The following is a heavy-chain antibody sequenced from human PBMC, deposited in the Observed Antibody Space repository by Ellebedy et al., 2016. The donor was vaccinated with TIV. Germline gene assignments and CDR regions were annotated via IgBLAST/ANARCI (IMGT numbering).Heavy chain of an antibody. CDR2: IKSDGSGT. V-gene: IGHV3-74*01. D-gene: IGHD4-11*01. CDR1: GFTFGRYW. Sequence: HTGGSLRLXCVASGFTFGRYWMHWVRQAPGNKLVWVSRIKSDGSGTTYADSVKGRFTTSRDNARNTLYLQMNSLRGEATAVYFCARDRGDYSISGPWGQGTLVTVSS. CDR3: ARDRGDYSISGP. J-gene: IGHJ5*02.